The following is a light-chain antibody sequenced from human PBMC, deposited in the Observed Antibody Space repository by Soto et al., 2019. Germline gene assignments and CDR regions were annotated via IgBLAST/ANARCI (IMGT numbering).Light chain of an antibody. CDR3: SSYTNKDTLL. J-gene: IGLJ3*02. Sequence: QSALTQPASVSGSPGQSITISCTGTSSDVGGYDHVSWYQQHPGKAPKLIIYDVTVRPSGISRRFSGSKSDNTASLAVSGLQPEEEAYYYCSSYTNKDTLLFGGGTKLTVL. CDR1: SSDVGGYDH. V-gene: IGLV2-14*03. CDR2: DVT.